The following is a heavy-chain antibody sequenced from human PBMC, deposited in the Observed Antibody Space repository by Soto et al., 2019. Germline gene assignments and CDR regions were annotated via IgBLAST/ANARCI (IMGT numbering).Heavy chain of an antibody. J-gene: IGHJ4*02. CDR2: ISAYNGNT. D-gene: IGHD3-10*01. CDR1: GYAYASFA. V-gene: IGHV1-18*04. Sequence: SVTVRWKSSGYAYASFAMIWVRRAPGQGLEWMGWISAYNGNTNYAQKLQGRVTMTTDTSTSTAYMELRSLRSDDTAVYYCARGVVGVKGYPVDYWGQGTLVTV. CDR3: ARGVVGVKGYPVDY.